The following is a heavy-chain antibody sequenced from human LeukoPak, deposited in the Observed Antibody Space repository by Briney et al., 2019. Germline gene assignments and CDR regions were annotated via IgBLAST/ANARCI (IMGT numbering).Heavy chain of an antibody. V-gene: IGHV1-8*02. D-gene: IGHD1-14*01. J-gene: IGHJ6*03. CDR1: GGTFSSYA. CDR2: MNPNSGNT. CDR3: ARGPLTGDYYYYYMDV. Sequence: ASVKVSCKASGGTFSSYAISRVRQATGQGLEWMGWMNPNSGNTGYAQKFQGRVTMTRNTSISTAYMELSSLRSEDTAVYYCARGPLTGDYYYYYMDVWGKGTTVTVSS.